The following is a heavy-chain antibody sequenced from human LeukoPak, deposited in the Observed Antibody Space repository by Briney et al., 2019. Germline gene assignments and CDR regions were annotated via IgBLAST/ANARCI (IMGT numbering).Heavy chain of an antibody. CDR3: AKIAETGGTYGQGFDY. D-gene: IGHD1-26*01. Sequence: SETLSLTCAVSGGSISSKNWWSWVRQPPGKGLEWIGEIHHSGSTNYKPSLKSRVTISIDQSENQFSLMLSSVTAADTAVYYCAKIAETGGTYGQGFDYWGQGTLVTVSS. J-gene: IGHJ4*02. CDR1: GGSISSKNW. V-gene: IGHV4-4*02. CDR2: IHHSGST.